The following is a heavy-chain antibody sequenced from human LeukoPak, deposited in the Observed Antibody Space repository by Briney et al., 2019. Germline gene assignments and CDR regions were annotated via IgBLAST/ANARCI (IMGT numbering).Heavy chain of an antibody. CDR1: GYTFTSYA. D-gene: IGHD1-26*01. CDR2: ISAGNGNT. J-gene: IGHJ4*02. CDR3: ARDSGSGNNDY. V-gene: IGHV1-3*01. Sequence: GASVKVSCTASGYTFTSYAIHWVRQAPGQRLEWMGWISAGNGNTKYSQNFQGRVTFISSTSATTAFMELSSLRSEDAAVYYCARDSGSGNNDYWGQGTLVTVSS.